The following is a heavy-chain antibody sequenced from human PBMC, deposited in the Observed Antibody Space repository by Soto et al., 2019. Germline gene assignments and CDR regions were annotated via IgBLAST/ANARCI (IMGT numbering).Heavy chain of an antibody. Sequence: QVQLVQSGAEVKKPGSSVKVSCKASGGTFSSYAISWVRQAPGQGLEWMGGIIPIFGTANYAQKFQGRVTITADESTSTAYMELSSLRSEDTAVYYCARRTGWDGCGGDCPTHFDYWGQGTLVTVSS. V-gene: IGHV1-69*01. J-gene: IGHJ4*02. CDR2: IIPIFGTA. CDR3: ARRTGWDGCGGDCPTHFDY. CDR1: GGTFSSYA. D-gene: IGHD2-21*02.